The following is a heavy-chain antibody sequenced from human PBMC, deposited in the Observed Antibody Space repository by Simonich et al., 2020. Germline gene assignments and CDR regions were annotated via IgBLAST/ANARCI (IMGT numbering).Heavy chain of an antibody. Sequence: QVQLVESGGGVVQPGRSLRLSCAASGFTFSSYAMPWVRQAPGQGVGEGEVNEYAGNNRNYEDSVKGRVTISRDNSKNTRYLQMNSLRAEDTAVYYCARDIVSFGSSWYAFDIWGQGTMVTVSS. J-gene: IGHJ3*02. CDR2: NEYAGNNR. CDR3: ARDIVSFGSSWYAFDI. D-gene: IGHD6-13*01. V-gene: IGHV3-30*07. CDR1: GFTFSSYA.